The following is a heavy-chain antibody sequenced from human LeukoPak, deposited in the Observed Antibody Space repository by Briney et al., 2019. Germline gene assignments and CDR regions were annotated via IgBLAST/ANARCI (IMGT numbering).Heavy chain of an antibody. J-gene: IGHJ4*02. CDR2: INAGNGDT. D-gene: IGHD1-26*01. CDR3: ARVGATPVDY. CDR1: GYTFTSYP. Sequence: ASVKVSCKASGYTFTSYPLHWVRQAPGQGLEWMGWINAGNGDTKYSQKFQGRVTITRDTTASTACVDLSSLTSEDTAVYYCARVGATPVDYWGQGTLVTVSS. V-gene: IGHV1-3*01.